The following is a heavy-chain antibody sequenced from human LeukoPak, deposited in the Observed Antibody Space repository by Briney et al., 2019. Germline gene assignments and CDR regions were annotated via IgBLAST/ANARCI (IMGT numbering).Heavy chain of an antibody. Sequence: SETLSLTCTVSGGSISSNSYYWGWIRQPPGKGLDWIGSIYYSGSTYYNPSLKSRVTISMDTSKNQFSLELSSVTAADTAVYYCAGARHDYGDPYYYYYGMDVWGQGTTVTVSS. D-gene: IGHD4-17*01. CDR1: GGSISSNSYY. J-gene: IGHJ6*02. CDR2: IYYSGST. V-gene: IGHV4-39*07. CDR3: AGARHDYGDPYYYYYGMDV.